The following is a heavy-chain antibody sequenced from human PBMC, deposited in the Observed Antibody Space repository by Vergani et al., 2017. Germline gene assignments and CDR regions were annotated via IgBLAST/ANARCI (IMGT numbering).Heavy chain of an antibody. V-gene: IGHV1-18*01. J-gene: IGHJ5*02. CDR2: ISAYNGNT. CDR3: ARTSDYDFWSEPGTTNWFDP. Sequence: QVQLVQSGAEVKKPGASVKVSCKASGYTFTSYGISWVRQAPGQGLEWMGWISAYNGNTNYAQKLKGRVTMTTDTSTSTAYMELRSLRSDDTAVYYCARTSDYDFWSEPGTTNWFDPWGQGTLVTVSS. D-gene: IGHD3-3*01. CDR1: GYTFTSYG.